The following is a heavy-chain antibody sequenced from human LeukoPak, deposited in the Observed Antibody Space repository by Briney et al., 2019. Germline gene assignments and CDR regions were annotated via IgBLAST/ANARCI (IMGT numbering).Heavy chain of an antibody. CDR1: GFTFSSYA. Sequence: PGESLRLSCAASGFTFSSYAMNWVRQAPGKGLEWVSYISSSGSTIYYADSVKGRFTISRDNAKNSLYLQMNSLRAEDTAVYYCARSTAGANYYLDVWGKGTTVTISS. CDR2: ISSSGSTI. D-gene: IGHD1-14*01. J-gene: IGHJ6*03. CDR3: ARSTAGANYYLDV. V-gene: IGHV3-48*03.